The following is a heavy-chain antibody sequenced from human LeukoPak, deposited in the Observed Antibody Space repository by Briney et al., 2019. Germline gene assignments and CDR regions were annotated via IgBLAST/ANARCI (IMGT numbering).Heavy chain of an antibody. V-gene: IGHV3-23*01. CDR1: GFAFGSEA. CDR2: ISPGGGTT. D-gene: IGHD2-21*01. J-gene: IGHJ3*02. Sequence: GGSLRLSCAVSGFAFGSEAMSWVRQSPARGLEWVASISPGGGTTYYADYVKGRFTISRDNSKNTLYLQMNSLRAEDTAVYYCAKPLSRPGAIGAFDIWGQGTKVTVSS. CDR3: AKPLSRPGAIGAFDI.